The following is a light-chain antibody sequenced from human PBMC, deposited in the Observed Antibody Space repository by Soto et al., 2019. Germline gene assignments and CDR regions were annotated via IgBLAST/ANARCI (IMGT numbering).Light chain of an antibody. CDR2: GNS. V-gene: IGLV1-40*01. J-gene: IGLJ3*02. CDR1: SSNIGAGYD. CDR3: HSYDSSLSGWV. Sequence: QSVLTQPPSVSGDPGQRVTISCNGSSSNIGAGYDVHGYQQLQGTAPKLPIHGNSNRPLGVLDRFSGSKSGTSASLAITGLQAEYESEYYCHSYDSSLSGWVFGGGTKLTVL.